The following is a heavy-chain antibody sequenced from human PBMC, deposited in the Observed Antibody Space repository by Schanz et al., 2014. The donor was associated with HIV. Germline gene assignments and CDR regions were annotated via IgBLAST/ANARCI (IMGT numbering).Heavy chain of an antibody. CDR3: AKTGWSQGNYYYYYGMDV. J-gene: IGHJ6*02. CDR1: GFTFSSHA. Sequence: EVQLLESGGGLVQPGGSLRLSCAASGFTFSSHAMSWVRQAAGKGLEGVSSISGSGGRTYHADSVKGRFTISRDNSKNTVYLQMNSLRAEDTAVYYCAKTGWSQGNYYYYYGMDVWGQGTTVTVSS. D-gene: IGHD3-3*01. V-gene: IGHV3-23*01. CDR2: ISGSGGRT.